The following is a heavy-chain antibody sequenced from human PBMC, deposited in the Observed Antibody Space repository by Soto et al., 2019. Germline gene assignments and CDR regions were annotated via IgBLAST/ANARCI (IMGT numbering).Heavy chain of an antibody. D-gene: IGHD1-26*01. CDR3: ARRGSGSYYDY. Sequence: EVQLLESGGGLVQPGGSLRLSCAASGFTFSSYAMRWVRQAPVKGLEWVSAISGRAGSTYYADSVKGRFTISRDNSQNRLHLQMNSLRAEDTAGYYCARRGSGSYYDYWGQGTLVTVSS. CDR1: GFTFSSYA. CDR2: ISGRAGST. V-gene: IGHV3-23*01. J-gene: IGHJ4*02.